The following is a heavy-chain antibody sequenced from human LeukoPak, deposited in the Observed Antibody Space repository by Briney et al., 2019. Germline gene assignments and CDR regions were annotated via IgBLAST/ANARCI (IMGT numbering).Heavy chain of an antibody. D-gene: IGHD1-1*01. CDR1: GFTFSSYA. Sequence: GGSLRLSCAASGFTFSSYAMSWVRQTPGKGLEWVSGISGFGGGTFYADSVKGRFTSSRDNSKNTLYLQMSSLRVEDTAIFYCAKGTGQYYSDYWGQGTLVTVSS. V-gene: IGHV3-23*01. CDR2: ISGFGGGT. CDR3: AKGTGQYYSDY. J-gene: IGHJ4*02.